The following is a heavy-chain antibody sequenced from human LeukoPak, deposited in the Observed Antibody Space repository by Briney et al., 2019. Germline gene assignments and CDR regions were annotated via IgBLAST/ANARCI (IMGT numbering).Heavy chain of an antibody. D-gene: IGHD2-15*01. V-gene: IGHV3-15*01. CDR1: GFTFSTYE. Sequence: PGGSLRLSCVASGFTFSTYEMSWVRQAPGKGLEWVGRIKSKTDGGTTDYAAPVKGRFTISRDDSKNTLYLQMNSLKTEDTAVYYCTTDGRPYCSGGSCYYYYGMDVWGQGTTVTVSS. CDR3: TTDGRPYCSGGSCYYYYGMDV. CDR2: IKSKTDGGTT. J-gene: IGHJ6*02.